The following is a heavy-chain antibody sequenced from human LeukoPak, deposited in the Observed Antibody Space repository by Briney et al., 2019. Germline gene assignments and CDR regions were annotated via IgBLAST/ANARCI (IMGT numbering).Heavy chain of an antibody. J-gene: IGHJ4*02. V-gene: IGHV3-21*01. CDR1: GFTFSNYS. CDR3: ARDDSGSFDY. CDR2: ISSGSSYI. D-gene: IGHD3-10*01. Sequence: MSGGSLRLSCAASGFTFSNYSMNWVCQAPGKGLEWVSSISSGSSYIYYADSMKGRFTISRDNAKNSLYLQMNSLRAEDTAVYYCARDDSGSFDYWGQGTLVTVS.